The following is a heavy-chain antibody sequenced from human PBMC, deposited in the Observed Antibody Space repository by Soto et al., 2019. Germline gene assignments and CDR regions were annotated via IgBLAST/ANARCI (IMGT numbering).Heavy chain of an antibody. V-gene: IGHV4-34*01. CDR1: GESFSGYY. D-gene: IGHD3-9*01. CDR3: ARESHDILTGPPWVWYFDL. CDR2: INDRGSI. J-gene: IGHJ2*01. Sequence: QVQLQQWGAGPLRPLETLSLNCGVSGESFSGYYWAWIRQSPGKGLEWIGEINDRGSINYNPSLKSRVSISVDTSKNHYSLNLRSVTAADTAVYYCARESHDILTGPPWVWYFDLWGRGTLVTVSS.